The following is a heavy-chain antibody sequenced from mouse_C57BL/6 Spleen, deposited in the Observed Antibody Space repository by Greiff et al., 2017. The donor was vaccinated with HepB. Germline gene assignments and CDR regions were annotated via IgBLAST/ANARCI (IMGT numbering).Heavy chain of an antibody. Sequence: VKLLESGAELARPGASVKMSCKASGYTFTSYTMHWVKQRPGQGLEWIGYINPSSGYTKYNQKFKDKATLTADKSSSTAYMQLSSLTSEDSAVYYCANTTVVGYFDYWGQGTTLTVSS. V-gene: IGHV1-4*01. J-gene: IGHJ2*01. CDR2: INPSSGYT. CDR3: ANTTVVGYFDY. D-gene: IGHD1-1*01. CDR1: GYTFTSYT.